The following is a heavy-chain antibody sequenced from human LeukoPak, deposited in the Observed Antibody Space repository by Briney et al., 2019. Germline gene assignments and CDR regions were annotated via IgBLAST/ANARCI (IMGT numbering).Heavy chain of an antibody. D-gene: IGHD1-7*01. CDR1: GFTFSSYS. CDR2: ISGSGGST. CDR3: ANDLTFYDWNYSY. V-gene: IGHV3-23*01. Sequence: GGSLRLSCAASGFTFSSYSMNWVRQAPGKGLEWVSAISGSGGSTYYADSVKGRFTISRDNSKNTLYLQMNSLRAEDTAVYYCANDLTFYDWNYSYWGQGTLVTVSS. J-gene: IGHJ4*02.